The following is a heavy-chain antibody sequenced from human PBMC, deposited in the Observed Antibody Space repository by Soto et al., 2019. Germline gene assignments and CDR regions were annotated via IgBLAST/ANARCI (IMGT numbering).Heavy chain of an antibody. CDR3: GREEGSGFYGGGH. Sequence: QVQLQETGPGLVKPSQTLSLTCTVSGYSISSGGYYWSWIRQFPGRGLEWIGYIFYDGRTGYNPSLKGRNSLSVDSSQNQFSPWLSSGADGDPAVYFCGREEGSGFYGGGHWGQGTLVTVSS. CDR1: GYSISSGGYY. J-gene: IGHJ4*02. CDR2: IFYDGRT. D-gene: IGHD3-3*01. V-gene: IGHV4-31*03.